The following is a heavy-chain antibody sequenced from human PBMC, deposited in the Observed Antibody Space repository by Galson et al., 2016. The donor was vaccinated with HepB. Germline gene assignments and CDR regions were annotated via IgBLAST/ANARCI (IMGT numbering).Heavy chain of an antibody. Sequence: SLRLSCAASGFTFSNWGMTWVRQAPGKGLECVSAISRSGTSTDYTDSVKGRFTISRDNSRDMLYLHMNRLRGEDRAVYYCVQGSTPPNVWGKGTTVTVSS. CDR3: VQGSTPPNV. CDR1: GFTFSNWG. J-gene: IGHJ6*04. V-gene: IGHV3-23*01. D-gene: IGHD1-26*01. CDR2: ISRSGTST.